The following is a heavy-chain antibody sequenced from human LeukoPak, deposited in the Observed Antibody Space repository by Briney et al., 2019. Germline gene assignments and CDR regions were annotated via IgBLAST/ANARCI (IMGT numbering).Heavy chain of an antibody. J-gene: IGHJ6*03. Sequence: GGSLRLSCAASGFIFDDYAMHWVRQAPGKGLEWVSGISWDSDSIDYADSVRGRFTISGDNAKNSLYLQMNSLRAEDMALYYCAKGGGGRLIYYYYMDVWGKGTTATVSS. CDR2: ISWDSDSI. CDR3: AKGGGGRLIYYYYMDV. CDR1: GFIFDDYA. V-gene: IGHV3-9*03. D-gene: IGHD3-16*01.